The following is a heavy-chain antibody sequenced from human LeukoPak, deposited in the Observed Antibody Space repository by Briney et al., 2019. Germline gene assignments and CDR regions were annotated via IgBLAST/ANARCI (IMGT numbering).Heavy chain of an antibody. D-gene: IGHD3-9*01. Sequence: GGSLRLSCAASGFTVSSNYMRWVRQAPGKGLEWVSVIYSGDSTYYADSVKGRFTISRDKSKNTLYLQMNSLRTEDTAVYYCASAITYYDIFGYWGQGTLVTVSS. V-gene: IGHV3-66*02. CDR3: ASAITYYDIFGY. CDR1: GFTVSSNY. CDR2: IYSGDST. J-gene: IGHJ4*02.